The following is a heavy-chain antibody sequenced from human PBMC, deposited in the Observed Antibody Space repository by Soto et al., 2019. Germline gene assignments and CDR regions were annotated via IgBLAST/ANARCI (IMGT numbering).Heavy chain of an antibody. J-gene: IGHJ4*02. CDR1: GFTFSSYV. CDR3: ANGFYYDHPEGFEN. V-gene: IGHV3-23*01. Sequence: PGGSLRLSCAASGFTFSSYVMNWVRQAPGKGLEWVSAISASGGSTYYADSVKGRFTISRDSSKNTLFLQMNSLRVDDTAVYYCANGFYYDHPEGFENWGQGTLVTVSS. CDR2: ISASGGST. D-gene: IGHD3-22*01.